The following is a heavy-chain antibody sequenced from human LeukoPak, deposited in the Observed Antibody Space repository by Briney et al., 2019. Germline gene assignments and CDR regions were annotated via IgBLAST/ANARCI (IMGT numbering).Heavy chain of an antibody. CDR2: ISSTSSTI. CDR1: GFTFSSYS. V-gene: IGHV3-48*02. CDR3: ASSLRTDY. Sequence: GGSLRLSCAASGFTFSSYSMNWVRQAPGKGLEWLSYISSTSSTIYYADAVKGRFTISRDNAKNSLYLQMNSLRDEDTAVYYCASSLRTDYWGQGTLVTVSS. D-gene: IGHD3-10*01. J-gene: IGHJ4*02.